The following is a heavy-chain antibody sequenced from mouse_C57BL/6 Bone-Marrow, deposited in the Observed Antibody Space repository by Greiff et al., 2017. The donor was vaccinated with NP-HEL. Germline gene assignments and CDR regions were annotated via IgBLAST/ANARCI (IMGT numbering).Heavy chain of an antibody. CDR1: GYSITSGYY. V-gene: IGHV3-6*01. D-gene: IGHD4-1*01. J-gene: IGHJ1*03. Sequence: EVQLQESGPGLVKPSQSLSLTCSVTGYSITSGYYWNWIRQFPGNKLEWMGYISYDGSNNYNPSLKNRISITRDTSKNQFFLKLNSVTTEDTATYYCARDPGKDWYFDVWGTGTTVTVSS. CDR3: ARDPGKDWYFDV. CDR2: ISYDGSN.